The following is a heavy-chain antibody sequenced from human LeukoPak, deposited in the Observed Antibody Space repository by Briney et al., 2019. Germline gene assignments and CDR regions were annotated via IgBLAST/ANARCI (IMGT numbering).Heavy chain of an antibody. CDR2: IWYDGSNK. CDR3: ARGVGAKNFYYFDY. Sequence: GGSLRLSCAASGFTFSSYGMHWVRQAPGKGLEWVAVIWYDGSNKYYADSVKGRFTISRDNSKNTLYLQMNSLRAEDTAVYYCARGVGAKNFYYFDYRGQGTLVTVSS. J-gene: IGHJ4*02. D-gene: IGHD1-26*01. CDR1: GFTFSSYG. V-gene: IGHV3-33*01.